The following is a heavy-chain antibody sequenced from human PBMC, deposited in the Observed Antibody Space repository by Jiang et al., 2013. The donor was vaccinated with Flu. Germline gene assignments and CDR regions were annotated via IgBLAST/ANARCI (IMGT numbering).Heavy chain of an antibody. CDR3: ARDFPISELLGRYYYYGMDV. V-gene: IGHV3-74*01. D-gene: IGHD1-26*01. CDR2: INSDGSST. J-gene: IGHJ6*02. Sequence: LVESGGGLVQPGGSLRLSCAASGFTFSSYWMHWVRQAPGKGLVWVSRINSDGSSTSYADSVKGRFTISRDNAKNTLYLQMNSLRAEDTAVYYCARDFPISELLGRYYYYGMDVWGQGTTVTVSS. CDR1: GFTFSSYW.